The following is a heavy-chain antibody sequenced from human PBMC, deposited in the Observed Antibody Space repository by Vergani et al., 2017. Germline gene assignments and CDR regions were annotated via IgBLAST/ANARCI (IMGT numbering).Heavy chain of an antibody. J-gene: IGHJ6*02. V-gene: IGHV4-61*02. CDR2: IYTSGST. CDR3: ARSKLSGGYPDYYYDDGMDV. CDR1: GGSISSGSYY. D-gene: IGHD1-26*01. Sequence: QVQLQESGPGLVKPSQTLSLTCTVSGGSISSGSYYWGWIRQPAGTGLEWIGRIYTSGSTNYNPSLKSRVTISVDTSKNEFSLKLSSVTAADTAVYYWARSKLSGGYPDYYYDDGMDVWGQGTTVTVSS.